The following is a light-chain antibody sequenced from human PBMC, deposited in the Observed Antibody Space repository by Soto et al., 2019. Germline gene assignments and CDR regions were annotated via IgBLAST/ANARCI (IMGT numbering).Light chain of an antibody. CDR1: QSVRDN. J-gene: IGKJ4*01. V-gene: IGKV3-15*01. Sequence: EIVMTQSPATLSVSPGERATLSCRASQSVRDNLAWYQQKPCQAPRLLIYGSSIRATGIPGRFSGSGSETEFILTISSLQSEDFAVYFCQQYDNWPLTFGGGTKVDIK. CDR3: QQYDNWPLT. CDR2: GSS.